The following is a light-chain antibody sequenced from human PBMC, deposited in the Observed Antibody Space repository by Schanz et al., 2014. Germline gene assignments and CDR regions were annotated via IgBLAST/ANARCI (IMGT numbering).Light chain of an antibody. Sequence: DIQMTQSPSSLSASVGDRVTLTCRASQGISNYVAWYQQKPGKVPRLLIYAASTLHSGVPSRFRGSGSGTDFTLTISSLQPEDFATYYCQQSYSTYTFGQGTKLEIK. CDR1: QGISNY. J-gene: IGKJ2*01. V-gene: IGKV1-27*01. CDR2: AAS. CDR3: QQSYSTYT.